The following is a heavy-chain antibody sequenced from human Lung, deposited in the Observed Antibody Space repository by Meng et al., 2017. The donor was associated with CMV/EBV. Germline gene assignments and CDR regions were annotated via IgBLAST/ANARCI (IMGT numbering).Heavy chain of an antibody. CDR3: ARGVAAALFDY. Sequence: GGSLSLSCAASGFTVSSDYMGWVRQAPGKGLEWVSVIYSTGNTYYADTVKGRFTISRDNSKTTLYLQMNSLRAEDTAVYYCARGVAAALFDYWGQGTLVTVSS. CDR2: IYSTGNT. D-gene: IGHD2-15*01. V-gene: IGHV3-53*01. CDR1: GFTVSSDY. J-gene: IGHJ4*02.